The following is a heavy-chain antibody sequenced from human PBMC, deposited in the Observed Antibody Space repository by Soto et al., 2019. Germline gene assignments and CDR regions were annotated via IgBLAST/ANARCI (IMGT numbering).Heavy chain of an antibody. CDR1: GFTFSSYS. CDR2: ISSSSSYI. Sequence: EVQLVESGGGLVKPGGSLRLSCAASGFTFSSYSMNWVRQAPGKGLEWVSSISSSSSYIYYADSVKGRFTISRDNAKNSLYLQMNSLRAEDTAVYYWARDLHSSGREDFDYWGQGTLVTVSS. J-gene: IGHJ4*02. V-gene: IGHV3-21*01. CDR3: ARDLHSSGREDFDY. D-gene: IGHD3-22*01.